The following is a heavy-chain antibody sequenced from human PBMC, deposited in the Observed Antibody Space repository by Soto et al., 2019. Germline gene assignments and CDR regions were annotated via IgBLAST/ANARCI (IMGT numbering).Heavy chain of an antibody. J-gene: IGHJ4*02. CDR1: GYSLTSYG. Sequence: ASVKVSCKASGYSLTSYGISWVRQAPGQGLEWMGWISGHDGNTKYTQKLQGRVTVTTDTSTSTAYMDLRSLRSDDTAVYYCAREYCSSASCYVPDFWGQGSLVTGSS. CDR2: ISGHDGNT. V-gene: IGHV1-18*01. D-gene: IGHD2-2*01. CDR3: AREYCSSASCYVPDF.